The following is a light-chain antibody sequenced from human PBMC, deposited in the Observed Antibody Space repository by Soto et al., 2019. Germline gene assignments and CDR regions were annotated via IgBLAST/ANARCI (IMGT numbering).Light chain of an antibody. CDR1: QSISSY. J-gene: IGKJ1*01. CDR3: QQSYSTPPWT. Sequence: DIQMTQSPSSLSASVGDRVTITCRASQSISSYLNWYQQKPGKAPKLLIYAASSLQSGAPSRFSGSGSGTDFTLTISSLQPEAFATYYCQQSYSTPPWTFGQGTKVEIK. CDR2: AAS. V-gene: IGKV1-39*01.